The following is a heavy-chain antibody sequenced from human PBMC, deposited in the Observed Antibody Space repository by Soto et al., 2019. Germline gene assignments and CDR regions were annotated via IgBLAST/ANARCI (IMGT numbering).Heavy chain of an antibody. D-gene: IGHD6-19*01. CDR1: GYTFTSYY. CDR3: ARDRGGYSSGWPMYNWFDP. V-gene: IGHV1-46*01. Sequence: GASVKVSCKASGYTFTSYYMHWVRQAPGQGLEWMGIINPSGGSTSYAQKFQGRVTMTRDTSTSTVYMELSSLRSEDTAVYYCARDRGGYSSGWPMYNWFDPWGQGTLVTVSS. J-gene: IGHJ5*02. CDR2: INPSGGST.